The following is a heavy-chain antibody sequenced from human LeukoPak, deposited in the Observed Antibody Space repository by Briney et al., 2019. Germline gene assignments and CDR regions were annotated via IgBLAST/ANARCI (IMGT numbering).Heavy chain of an antibody. Sequence: ASVKVSCKASGYTFTSYDINWVRQATGQGLEWMGWINPNSGGTNYAQKFQGRVTMTRDTSISTAYMELSRLRSDDTAVYYCARGSRPSYYFDYWGQGTLVTVSS. CDR1: GYTFTSYD. CDR2: INPNSGGT. D-gene: IGHD6-6*01. J-gene: IGHJ4*02. CDR3: ARGSRPSYYFDY. V-gene: IGHV1-2*02.